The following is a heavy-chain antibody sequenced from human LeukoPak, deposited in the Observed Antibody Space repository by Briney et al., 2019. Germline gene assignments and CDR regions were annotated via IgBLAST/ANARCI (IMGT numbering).Heavy chain of an antibody. D-gene: IGHD5-12*01. CDR2: IYYSGST. V-gene: IGHV4-30-4*02. J-gene: IGHJ4*02. CDR3: ARLGGYEDY. Sequence: SETLSLTCTVSGASISSGDYLWSWIRQPPGMGLEWIGNIYYSGSTNYNASLKSRVTISIDTSKNQFSLKLSSVTAADTAVYYCARLGGYEDYWGQGTLVTVSS. CDR1: GASISSGDYL.